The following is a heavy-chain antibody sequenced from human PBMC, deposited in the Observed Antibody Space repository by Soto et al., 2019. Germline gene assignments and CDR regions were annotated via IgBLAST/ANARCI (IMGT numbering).Heavy chain of an antibody. V-gene: IGHV4-59*01. CDR3: ARGYCSGGSCYLGHFQH. CDR1: GGSISSYY. Sequence: SETLSLTCTASGGSISSYYWSWIRQPPGKGLEWIGYIYYSGSTNYNPSLKSRVTISVDTSKNQFSLKLSSVTAADTAVYYFARGYCSGGSCYLGHFQHWGQGTLVTVSS. D-gene: IGHD2-15*01. J-gene: IGHJ1*01. CDR2: IYYSGST.